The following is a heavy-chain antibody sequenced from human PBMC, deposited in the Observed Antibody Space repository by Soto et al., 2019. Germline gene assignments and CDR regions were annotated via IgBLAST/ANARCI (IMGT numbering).Heavy chain of an antibody. CDR2: ISGSGGST. CDR3: AKRRTSLAYYDFWSGWGMDV. D-gene: IGHD3-3*01. CDR1: GFTFSSYA. J-gene: IGHJ6*02. V-gene: IGHV3-23*01. Sequence: GGSLRLSCAASGFTFSSYAMSWVRQAPGKGLEWVSAISGSGGSTYYADSVKGRFTISRDNSKNTLYLQMNSLRAEDTAVYYCAKRRTSLAYYDFWSGWGMDVWGQGTTVTVSS.